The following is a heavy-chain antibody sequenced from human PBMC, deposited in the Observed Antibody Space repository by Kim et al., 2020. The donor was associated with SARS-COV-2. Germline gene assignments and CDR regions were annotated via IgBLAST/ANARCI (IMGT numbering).Heavy chain of an antibody. Sequence: YADYGKGRFTISRDNSKNTRYLQMNSLRAEDTAVYYCARDYGDYVPYFDYWGQGTLVTVSS. CDR3: ARDYGDYVPYFDY. D-gene: IGHD4-17*01. J-gene: IGHJ4*02. V-gene: IGHV3-33*01.